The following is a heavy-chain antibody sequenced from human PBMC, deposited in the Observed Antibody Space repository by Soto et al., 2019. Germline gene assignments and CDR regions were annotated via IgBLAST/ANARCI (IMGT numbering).Heavy chain of an antibody. Sequence: QLQLQESGPGLVKPSETLSLTCSVSGVSITTSSYNWDWIRQPPGKGLEWIGTIYYDGSTSYNPSLQSQVTISVDTSKNHFALKVNSVTAADTAVYYCAIFYGNAFDVWGRGTVVTVSS. CDR3: AIFYGNAFDV. D-gene: IGHD3-10*01. CDR2: IYYDGST. V-gene: IGHV4-39*02. CDR1: GVSITTSSYN. J-gene: IGHJ3*01.